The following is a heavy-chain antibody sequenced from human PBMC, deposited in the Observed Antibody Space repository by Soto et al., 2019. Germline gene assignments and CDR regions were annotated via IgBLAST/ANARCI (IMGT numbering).Heavy chain of an antibody. D-gene: IGHD2-8*01. V-gene: IGHV4-30-4*01. J-gene: IGHJ4*02. Sequence: SETLSLTCSVSGDSISSADYFWTWIRQSPGKGLEWMGYIFHSGTTYYNPSLKGRLLISIENSKNQFSLRLTSVTAADSAVYLGAGEPCPSKARNGLWVPGTLGTVSS. CDR2: IFHSGTT. CDR3: AGEPCPSKARNGL. CDR1: GDSISSADYF.